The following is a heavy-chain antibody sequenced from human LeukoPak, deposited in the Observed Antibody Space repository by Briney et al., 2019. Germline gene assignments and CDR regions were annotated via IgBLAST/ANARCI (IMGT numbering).Heavy chain of an antibody. Sequence: GGSLRLSCAASGFTFSDYYMSWVRQAPGKGLEWVAAFGGSGGSTYYADSVKGRFTISRDNSKNTLYLQMSSLRAEDTAVYYCAKGRMATIYDAIDIWGQGTMVTVSS. CDR3: AKGRMATIYDAIDI. CDR2: FGGSGGST. V-gene: IGHV3-23*01. D-gene: IGHD5-12*01. J-gene: IGHJ3*02. CDR1: GFTFSDYY.